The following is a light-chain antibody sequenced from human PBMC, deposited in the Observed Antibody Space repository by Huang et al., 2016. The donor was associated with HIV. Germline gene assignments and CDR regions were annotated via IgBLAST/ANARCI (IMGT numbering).Light chain of an antibody. CDR3: QHYGSSLLT. J-gene: IGKJ4*01. CDR1: QSVTSTP. V-gene: IGKV3-20*01. Sequence: EIVLTPSPGTLSLSPGEGVTLSCRASQSVTSTPIAWYQNSPGQAPRLLIYAASSRATGISDRFSGGGSGAVFTLTISSLEPEDVAVYYCQHYGSSLLTFGGGTKVEI. CDR2: AAS.